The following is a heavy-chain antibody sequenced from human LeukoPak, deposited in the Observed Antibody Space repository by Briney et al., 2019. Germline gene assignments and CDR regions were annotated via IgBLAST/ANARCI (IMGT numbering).Heavy chain of an antibody. J-gene: IGHJ4*02. CDR1: GASIASTSYY. Sequence: SETLSLTCSVSGASIASTSYYWGWVRQPPGKGLEWIGNIYHSGNTYYTSSLRSRVTISVDTSKNLFSLNLTSVTGADTAVYFCARVADSSGWFRDYFDNWGLGTLVTVSS. CDR2: IYHSGNT. D-gene: IGHD6-19*01. CDR3: ARVADSSGWFRDYFDN. V-gene: IGHV4-39*02.